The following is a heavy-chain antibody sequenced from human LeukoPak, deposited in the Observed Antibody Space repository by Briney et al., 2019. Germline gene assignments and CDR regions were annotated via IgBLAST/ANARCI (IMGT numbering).Heavy chain of an antibody. V-gene: IGHV3-48*03. CDR3: ARGEGYYYDSSGYY. D-gene: IGHD3-22*01. Sequence: GGSLRLSCAASGFTFDDYAMNWVRQAPGKGLEWVSYISSSGSTIYYADSVKGRFTISRDNAKNSLYLQMNSLRAEDTAVYYCARGEGYYYDSSGYYWGQGTLVTVSS. J-gene: IGHJ4*02. CDR1: GFTFDDYA. CDR2: ISSSGSTI.